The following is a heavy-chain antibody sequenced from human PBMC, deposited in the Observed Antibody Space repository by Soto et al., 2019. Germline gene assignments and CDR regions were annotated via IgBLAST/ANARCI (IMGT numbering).Heavy chain of an antibody. D-gene: IGHD4-17*01. CDR2: ISSSSSYI. Sequence: EVQLVESGGGLVKPGGSLRLSCAASGFTFSSYSMNWVRQAPGKGLEWVSSISSSSSYIYYADSVKGRFTISRDNAKNSLYLQMNSLRAEDTAVYYCARDPRGYGDYYFDYWGQGTLVTVSS. V-gene: IGHV3-21*01. J-gene: IGHJ4*02. CDR3: ARDPRGYGDYYFDY. CDR1: GFTFSSYS.